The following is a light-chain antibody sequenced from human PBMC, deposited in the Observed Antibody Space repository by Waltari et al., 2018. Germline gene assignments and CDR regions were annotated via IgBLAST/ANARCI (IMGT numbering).Light chain of an antibody. CDR2: GAS. CDR3: QQYDGSVVT. V-gene: IGKV3-20*01. CDR1: QTITGSW. J-gene: IGKJ4*01. Sequence: EIVLTQSPGTLSVSPGERVTVSCRASQTITGSWLTWYHQKPGQTPRLLIYGASNRAPGIPDRVSGSGSGTDFTLTISRLEPEDSAVYYCQQYDGSVVTFGGGTKVVIK.